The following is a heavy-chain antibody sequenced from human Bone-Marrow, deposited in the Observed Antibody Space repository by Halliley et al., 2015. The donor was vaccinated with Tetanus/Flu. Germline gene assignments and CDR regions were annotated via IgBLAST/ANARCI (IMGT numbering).Heavy chain of an antibody. Sequence: SLRLSCAASGFTFSSYEMNWVRQAPGKGPEWVSYISSSGTTIYYADSVKGRFTISRDNAKNSLYLQMNSLRSEDTAVYYCATLDGTSSLGSDYWGQGTLVTVSS. V-gene: IGHV3-48*03. CDR2: ISSSGTTI. J-gene: IGHJ4*02. D-gene: IGHD3-10*01. CDR3: ATLDGTSSLGSDY. CDR1: GFTFSSYE.